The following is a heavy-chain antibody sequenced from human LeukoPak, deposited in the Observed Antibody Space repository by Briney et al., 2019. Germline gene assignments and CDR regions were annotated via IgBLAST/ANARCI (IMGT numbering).Heavy chain of an antibody. CDR1: GDSVPSNSAA. CDR3: ARATGRDGYKT. D-gene: IGHD5-24*01. Sequence: SQTLSLTCAISGDSVPSNSAAWSWIRQSPSRGLEWLARTYYRSKWFNDYAVFVKSRITINADTSKNQFSLQLNSVTPEDTAMYFCARATGRDGYKTWGQGTLVTVSS. CDR2: TYYRSKWFN. V-gene: IGHV6-1*01. J-gene: IGHJ5*02.